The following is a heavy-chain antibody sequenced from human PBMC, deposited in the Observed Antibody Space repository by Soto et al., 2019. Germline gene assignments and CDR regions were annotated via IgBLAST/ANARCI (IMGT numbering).Heavy chain of an antibody. CDR1: GYTFISYA. V-gene: IGHV1-3*05. Sequence: QVQLVQSGAEERKPGASVKLSCRSSGYTFISYAIPWVRQAPGQRLEWMGWVNPATGHTEYSQKFQGRVTITRDTSAKTGYMELSSLRSEDTAVYYCAREGWFLDDCGQGTLVSVSA. CDR3: AREGWFLDD. J-gene: IGHJ4*02. D-gene: IGHD3-10*01. CDR2: VNPATGHT.